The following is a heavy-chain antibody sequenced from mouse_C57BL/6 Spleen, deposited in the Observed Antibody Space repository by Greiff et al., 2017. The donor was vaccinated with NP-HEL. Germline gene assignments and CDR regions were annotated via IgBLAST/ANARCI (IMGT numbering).Heavy chain of an antibody. D-gene: IGHD2-1*01. CDR1: GYTFTSYN. CDR3: ARGDYYGNFYAMDY. J-gene: IGHJ4*01. V-gene: IGHV1-12*01. Sequence: QVQLKESGAELVRPGASVKMSCKASGYTFTSYNMHWVKQTPRQGLEWIGAIYPGNGDTSYNQKFKGKATLTVDKSSSTAYMQLSSLTSEDSAVYFCARGDYYGNFYAMDYWGQGTSVTVSS. CDR2: IYPGNGDT.